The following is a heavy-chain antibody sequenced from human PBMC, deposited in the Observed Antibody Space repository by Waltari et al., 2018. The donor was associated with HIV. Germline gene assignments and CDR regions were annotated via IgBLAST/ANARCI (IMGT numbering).Heavy chain of an antibody. V-gene: IGHV3-9*01. D-gene: IGHD6-19*01. CDR3: VKDRTAVADTLDC. CDR2: ITWNSGTI. Sequence: EVQLVESGGDLVQPGRSLRLSCAASGFRFDDYGMHWVREVPGKGPEWVAGITWNSGTIKYADSVQGRFTISRDNAKKSLYLEMNSLRPQDTAFYYCVKDRTAVADTLDCWGQGTLVTVSS. J-gene: IGHJ4*02. CDR1: GFRFDDYG.